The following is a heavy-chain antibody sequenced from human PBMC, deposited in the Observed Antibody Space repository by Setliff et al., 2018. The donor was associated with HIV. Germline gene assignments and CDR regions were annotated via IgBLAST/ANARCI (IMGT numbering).Heavy chain of an antibody. Sequence: SVKVSCKASGGTFSSYAISWVRQAPGQGLEWMGGIIPIFGTANYAQKFQGRVTITTDESTSTAYMELRSLRSDDTAMYYCGRDRGWDRRYFEYWGQGSRVTVSS. J-gene: IGHJ4*02. CDR3: GRDRGWDRRYFEY. D-gene: IGHD1-26*01. CDR2: IIPIFGTA. CDR1: GGTFSSYA. V-gene: IGHV1-69*05.